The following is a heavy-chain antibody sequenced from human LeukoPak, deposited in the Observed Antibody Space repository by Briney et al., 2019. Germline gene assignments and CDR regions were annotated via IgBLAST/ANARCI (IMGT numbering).Heavy chain of an antibody. Sequence: SVKVSCKASGYTFTSYYMHWVRQAPGQGLEWMGIINPSGGSTSYAQKFQGRVTMTRDTSTSTVYMELSSLRSEDTAVYYCARDNVLRFLEWLSTYYYYGMDVWGQGTTVTVSS. CDR3: ARDNVLRFLEWLSTYYYYGMDV. V-gene: IGHV1-46*01. D-gene: IGHD3-3*01. CDR2: INPSGGST. J-gene: IGHJ6*02. CDR1: GYTFTSYY.